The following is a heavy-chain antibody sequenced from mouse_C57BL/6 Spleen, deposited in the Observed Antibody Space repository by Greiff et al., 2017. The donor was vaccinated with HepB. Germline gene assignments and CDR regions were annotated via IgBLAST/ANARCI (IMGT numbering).Heavy chain of an antibody. D-gene: IGHD2-3*01. V-gene: IGHV1-81*01. CDR2: IYPRSGNT. J-gene: IGHJ4*01. CDR1: GYTFTSYG. Sequence: QVQLKESGAELARPGASVKLSCKASGYTFTSYGISWVKQRTGQGLEWIGEIYPRSGNTYYNEKFKGKATLTADKSSSTAYMELRSLTSEDSAVYFCARGDGDAMDYWGQGTSVTVSS. CDR3: ARGDGDAMDY.